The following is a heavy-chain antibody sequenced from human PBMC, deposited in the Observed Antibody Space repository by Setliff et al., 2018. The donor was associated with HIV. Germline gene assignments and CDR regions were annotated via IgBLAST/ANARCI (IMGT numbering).Heavy chain of an antibody. CDR3: ATYAGSGGGKGY. Sequence: LSLTCTVSGGSISSDTYHYSWIRQPAGKGPEWIGQTYSSGSTKCNPSLKSRVTISVDTSKNQFSLTLSSVTAADTAMYYCATYAGSGGGKGYWGQGTLVTVS. V-gene: IGHV4-61*09. D-gene: IGHD2-15*01. CDR1: GGSISSDTYH. J-gene: IGHJ4*02. CDR2: TYSSGST.